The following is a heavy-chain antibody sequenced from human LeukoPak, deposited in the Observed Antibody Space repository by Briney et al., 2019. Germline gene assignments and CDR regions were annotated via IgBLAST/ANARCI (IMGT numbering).Heavy chain of an antibody. CDR1: GFTFDDYA. V-gene: IGHV3-9*01. Sequence: PGRSLRLSCAASGFTFDDYAMHWVRQAPGKGLEWVSGIRWNSGSIGYADSVKGRFTISRDNAKTSLYLQMNSLRAEDTALYYCAKSGYYDSSGYYGTSPFDYWGQGTLVTVSS. CDR3: AKSGYYDSSGYYGTSPFDY. CDR2: IRWNSGSI. J-gene: IGHJ4*02. D-gene: IGHD3-22*01.